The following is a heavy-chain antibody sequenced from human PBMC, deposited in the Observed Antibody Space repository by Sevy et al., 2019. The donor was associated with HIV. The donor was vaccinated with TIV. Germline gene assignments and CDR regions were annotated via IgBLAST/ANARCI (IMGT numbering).Heavy chain of an antibody. V-gene: IGHV3-7*03. J-gene: IGHJ6*02. CDR1: GSTFSHYW. CDR2: IKGDGSEK. Sequence: GGSLRLSCAASGSTFSHYWMTWVRQAPGKGPEWVANIKGDGSEKYYVDSVRGRFTISRDNAKNSLYLQMNSLRGEDTALYYCARDCNSATCLWGLDVWGQGTTVTVSS. CDR3: ARDCNSATCLWGLDV. D-gene: IGHD1-26*01.